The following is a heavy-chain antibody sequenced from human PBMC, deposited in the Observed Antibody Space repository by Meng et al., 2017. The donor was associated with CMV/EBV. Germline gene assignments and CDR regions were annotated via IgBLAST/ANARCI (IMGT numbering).Heavy chain of an antibody. CDR2: IYYSGST. J-gene: IGHJ4*02. CDR1: GGSISSGDYD. Sequence: QVQRQESVPGLVKPSQPLYLTCTVAGGSISSGDYDWSWIRQPPGKGLEWIGYIYYSGSTYYNPSLKSRVTISVDTSKNQFSLKLSSVTAADTAVYYCARVMGPNRTPYYFDYWGQGTLVTVSS. V-gene: IGHV4-30-4*08. CDR3: ARVMGPNRTPYYFDY. D-gene: IGHD1-14*01.